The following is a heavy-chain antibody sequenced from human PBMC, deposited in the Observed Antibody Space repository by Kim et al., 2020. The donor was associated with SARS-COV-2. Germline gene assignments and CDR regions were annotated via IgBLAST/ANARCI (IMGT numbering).Heavy chain of an antibody. CDR1: GFTFSSYS. V-gene: IGHV3-21*01. CDR3: ARWGLTGTHPD. CDR2: ISSSSSYI. J-gene: IGHJ4*02. Sequence: GGSLRLSCAASGFTFSSYSMNWVRQSPGKGLEWVSSISSSSSYIYYADSVKGRFTISRDNAKNSLYLQMNSLRAEDTAVYYCARWGLTGTHPDWGQGTLVTVSS. D-gene: IGHD1-20*01.